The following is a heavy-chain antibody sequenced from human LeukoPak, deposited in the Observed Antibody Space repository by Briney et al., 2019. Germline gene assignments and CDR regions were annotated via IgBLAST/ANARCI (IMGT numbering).Heavy chain of an antibody. Sequence: SETLSLTCTVSGGSISSYYWSWIRQPPGKGLEWIGYIYYSGSTNYNPSLKSRVTISVDTSKNQFSLKLSSVTAADTAVYYCARLVEPWYFDLWGRGTLVTVSS. CDR3: ARLVEPWYFDL. J-gene: IGHJ2*01. CDR2: IYYSGST. CDR1: GGSISSYY. D-gene: IGHD3-10*01. V-gene: IGHV4-59*08.